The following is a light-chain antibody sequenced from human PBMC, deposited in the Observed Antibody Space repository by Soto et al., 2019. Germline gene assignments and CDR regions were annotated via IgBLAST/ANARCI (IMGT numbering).Light chain of an antibody. V-gene: IGKV1-39*01. Sequence: DIQMTQSPSSLSASVGDRVTITCRASQSISSYLNWYQQKPGKAPKLLIYAASSLQSGVPSRFSGSGSGTDFTLTISSLQPEDFATYYCQQSYSTPVPPFGPGTKVDIK. CDR3: QQSYSTPVPP. CDR2: AAS. CDR1: QSISSY. J-gene: IGKJ3*01.